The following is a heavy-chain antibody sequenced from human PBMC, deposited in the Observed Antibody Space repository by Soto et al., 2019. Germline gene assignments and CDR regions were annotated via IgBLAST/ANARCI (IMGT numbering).Heavy chain of an antibody. Sequence: SETLSLTCAVYGGSFSGYYWSWIRQPPGKGLEWIGEINHSGSTNYNPSLKSRVTISVDTSKNQFSLKLSSVTAADTAVYYCARDDILTVYPRYYGMDVWGQGTTVTVS. CDR3: ARDDILTVYPRYYGMDV. CDR1: GGSFSGYY. J-gene: IGHJ6*02. V-gene: IGHV4-34*01. D-gene: IGHD3-9*01. CDR2: INHSGST.